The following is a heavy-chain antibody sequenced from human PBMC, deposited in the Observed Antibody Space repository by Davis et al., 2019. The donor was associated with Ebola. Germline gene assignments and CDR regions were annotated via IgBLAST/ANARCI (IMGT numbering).Heavy chain of an antibody. J-gene: IGHJ6*02. D-gene: IGHD4-23*01. Sequence: MPSETLSLTCTVSGGSISSYYWSWIRQPPGKGLEWIGYIYYSGSTNYNPSLKSRVTISVDTSKNQFSLKLSSVTAADTAVYYCARGLTTLVTRILYGMDVWGQGTTVTVSS. CDR2: IYYSGST. CDR3: ARGLTTLVTRILYGMDV. CDR1: GGSISSYY. V-gene: IGHV4-59*08.